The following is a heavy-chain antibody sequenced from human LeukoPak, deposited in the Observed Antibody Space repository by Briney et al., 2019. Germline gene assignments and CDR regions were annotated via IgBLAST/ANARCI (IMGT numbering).Heavy chain of an antibody. CDR1: GVTVSSNY. CDR3: ARYSKGVMP. CDR2: IYSGGST. V-gene: IGHV3-66*02. J-gene: IGHJ4*02. Sequence: PGGSLRLSCAASGVTVSSNYMSWVRQAPGKGLEWVSVIYSGGSTYYVDSVKGRFTISRDNSRNTLYLQMNGLRVEDTAVYYCARYSKGVMPWGQGTLVTVSP. D-gene: IGHD3-16*01.